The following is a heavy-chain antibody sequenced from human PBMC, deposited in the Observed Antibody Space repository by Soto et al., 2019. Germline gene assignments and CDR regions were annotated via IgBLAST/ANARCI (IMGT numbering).Heavy chain of an antibody. V-gene: IGHV5-10-1*01. CDR2: IDPSDSYT. D-gene: IGHD3-16*01. CDR1: GYSFTSYW. Sequence: PGESLKISCKGSGYSFTSYWIAWVRQMPGKGLEWMGRIDPSDSYTNYSPSFQGHVTISADKSISTAYLQWSSLKASDTAMYYCAGHPDSPGNYSHASTDPWGQGTLVTVSS. J-gene: IGHJ5*02. CDR3: AGHPDSPGNYSHASTDP.